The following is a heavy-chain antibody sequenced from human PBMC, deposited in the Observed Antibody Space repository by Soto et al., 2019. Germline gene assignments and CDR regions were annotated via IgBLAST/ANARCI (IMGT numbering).Heavy chain of an antibody. CDR3: VKESGGSYSFDY. V-gene: IGHV3-43*01. CDR1: GFTFEDYN. J-gene: IGHJ4*02. D-gene: IGHD1-26*01. Sequence: PGGSLRLSCAASGFTFEDYNMYWVRQVPGKGLEWVSRISWDGDSTNYADSVKGRFTISRDNSKNSLYLQMNSLRTEDTALYYCVKESGGSYSFDYWGQGTLVTVSS. CDR2: ISWDGDST.